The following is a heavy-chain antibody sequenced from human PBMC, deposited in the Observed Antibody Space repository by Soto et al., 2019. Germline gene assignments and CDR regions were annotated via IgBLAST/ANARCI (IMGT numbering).Heavy chain of an antibody. J-gene: IGHJ6*02. D-gene: IGHD3-10*01. V-gene: IGHV3-21*01. CDR1: GFTFSSSS. CDR3: ARDLSVGDTSRFGGMDV. Sequence: EVQLVESGGGLVKPGGSLRLSCAASGFTFSSSSMNWVRQAPGKGLEWVSSIRSSSSYIYYADSVKGRFTISRDNAKNYLYMQMNGLRASDKAVYYCARDLSVGDTSRFGGMDVLGQGTTVTVS. CDR2: IRSSSSYI.